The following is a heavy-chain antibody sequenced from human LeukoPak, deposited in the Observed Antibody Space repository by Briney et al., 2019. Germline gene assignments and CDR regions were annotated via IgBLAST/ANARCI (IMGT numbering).Heavy chain of an antibody. Sequence: PSETLSLTCAVYGGSFSGYYWSWIRQPPGKGLEWTGEINHSGSTNYNPSLKSRVTISVDTSKNQFSLKLSSVTAADTAVYYCARGAAAGTVFDYWGQGTLVTVSS. CDR3: ARGAAAGTVFDY. D-gene: IGHD6-13*01. V-gene: IGHV4-34*01. CDR2: INHSGST. J-gene: IGHJ4*02. CDR1: GGSFSGYY.